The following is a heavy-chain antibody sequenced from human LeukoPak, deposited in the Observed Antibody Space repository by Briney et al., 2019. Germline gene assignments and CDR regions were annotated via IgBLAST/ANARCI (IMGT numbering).Heavy chain of an antibody. CDR1: GFTFSSYA. Sequence: GGSLRLSCAASGFTFSSYAMSWVRQAPGKGLEWVSAISGSGGSTYYADSVKGRFTISRDNSKNTLYLQMDSLRAEDTAVYYCAKASGMVPKFYYYYYMDVWGKGTTVTVSS. CDR2: ISGSGGST. V-gene: IGHV3-23*01. CDR3: AKASGMVPKFYYYYYMDV. D-gene: IGHD3-10*01. J-gene: IGHJ6*03.